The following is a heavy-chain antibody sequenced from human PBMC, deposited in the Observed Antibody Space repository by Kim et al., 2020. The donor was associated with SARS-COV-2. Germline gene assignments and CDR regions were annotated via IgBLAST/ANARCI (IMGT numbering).Heavy chain of an antibody. J-gene: IGHJ4*02. Sequence: SETLSLTCTVSGGSIDSGMSHWSWIRQHPGKGLEWIGYIYYSGSTYYNPSLKSRVTISVDTSKNQFSLKLSSVTAADTAVYYCARLLTGYPQYYFDYWGQGTLVTVSS. D-gene: IGHD3-9*01. V-gene: IGHV4-31*03. CDR1: GGSIDSGMSH. CDR2: IYYSGST. CDR3: ARLLTGYPQYYFDY.